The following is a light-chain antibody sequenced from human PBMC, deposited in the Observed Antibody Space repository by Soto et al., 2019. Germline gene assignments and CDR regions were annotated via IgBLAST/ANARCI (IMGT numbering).Light chain of an antibody. CDR3: CSYAGSLLV. CDR2: DVS. CDR1: SSDIGGYNY. J-gene: IGLJ1*01. Sequence: QSALTQPRSVSGSPGQSVTISCTGTSSDIGGYNYVSWYQQHPGKAPKLMIYDVSKRPSGVPDRFSGSKSGNTASLTISGLQAEDEADYYCCSYAGSLLVFGTGTKVTVL. V-gene: IGLV2-11*01.